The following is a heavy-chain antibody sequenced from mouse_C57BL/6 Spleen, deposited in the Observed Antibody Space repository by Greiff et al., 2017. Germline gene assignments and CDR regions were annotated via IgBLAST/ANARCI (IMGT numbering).Heavy chain of an antibody. CDR3: LITTVVATKYFDV. CDR2: INPSNGGT. CDR1: GYTFTSYW. J-gene: IGHJ1*03. D-gene: IGHD1-1*01. Sequence: VQLQQPGTELVKPGASVKLSCKASGYTFTSYWMHWVKQRPGQGLEWIGNINPSNGGTNYNEKFKSKATLTVDKSSSTAYMQLSSLTSEDSAVYYCLITTVVATKYFDVWGTGTTVTVSS. V-gene: IGHV1-53*01.